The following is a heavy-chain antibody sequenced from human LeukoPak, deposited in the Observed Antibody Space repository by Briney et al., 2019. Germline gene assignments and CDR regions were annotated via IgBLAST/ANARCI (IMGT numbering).Heavy chain of an antibody. CDR2: IKQDGSEK. D-gene: IGHD6-6*01. Sequence: GGSLRLSCTASGFIFSTYWMSWVRQAPGKGLEWVANIKQDGSEKYYVDSLKGRFTISRDNAKNSLYLQMNSLRAEDTAVYYCAKDPRLPPSVWGKGTTVTISS. CDR1: GFIFSTYW. CDR3: AKDPRLPPSV. J-gene: IGHJ6*04. V-gene: IGHV3-7*01.